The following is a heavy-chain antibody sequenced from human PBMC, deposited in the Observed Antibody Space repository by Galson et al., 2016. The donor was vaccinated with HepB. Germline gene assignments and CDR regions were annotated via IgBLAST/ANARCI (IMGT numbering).Heavy chain of an antibody. CDR1: GFSLSTSGVG. D-gene: IGHD6-13*01. Sequence: LVKPTQTLTLTCTFSGFSLSTSGVGVGWIRQPPGEALEWLALIYWDDDKRYSPSLKSRLTITKDTSKNQVVLTMTNMDSVDTATYYCAHRPGYSSSWYAVDAFDIWGQGTMVTVSS. V-gene: IGHV2-5*02. J-gene: IGHJ3*02. CDR3: AHRPGYSSSWYAVDAFDI. CDR2: IYWDDDK.